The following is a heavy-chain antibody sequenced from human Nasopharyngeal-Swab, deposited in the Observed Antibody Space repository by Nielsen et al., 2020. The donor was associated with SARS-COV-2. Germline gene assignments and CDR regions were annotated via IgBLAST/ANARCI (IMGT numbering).Heavy chain of an antibody. V-gene: IGHV3-73*01. J-gene: IGHJ4*02. Sequence: GGSLRLSCAASGFIFSGSAMHWVRQASGKGLEWVGRIGDKDHNYATTYAASEKGRFTISRDDSKNTAFLQMDSLNTEDTALYYCTTDYYFDYWGQGTLVTVSS. D-gene: IGHD4/OR15-4a*01. CDR1: GFIFSGSA. CDR3: TTDYYFDY. CDR2: IGDKDHNYAT.